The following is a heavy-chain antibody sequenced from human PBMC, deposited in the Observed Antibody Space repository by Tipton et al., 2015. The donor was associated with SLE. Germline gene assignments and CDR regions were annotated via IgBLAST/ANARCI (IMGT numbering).Heavy chain of an antibody. D-gene: IGHD7-27*01. Sequence: TLSLTCTVSGGSVSFYYWSWIRQPPGKGLEWIGYIYNIGVTNYNPSLKSRVTISVDASKDQLSLRLNSVTAADTAVYYCARHEDWGIDYWGQGTLVTVSS. J-gene: IGHJ4*02. CDR1: GGSVSFYY. CDR2: IYNIGVT. CDR3: ARHEDWGIDY. V-gene: IGHV4-59*02.